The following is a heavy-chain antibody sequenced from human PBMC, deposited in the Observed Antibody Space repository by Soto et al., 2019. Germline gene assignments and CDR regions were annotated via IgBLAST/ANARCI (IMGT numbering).Heavy chain of an antibody. CDR2: ISAYNGNT. V-gene: IGHV1-18*01. CDR3: AIDKVGYCGGDCYGSWFDP. J-gene: IGHJ5*02. CDR1: GYTFTSYG. D-gene: IGHD2-21*02. Sequence: QVQLVQSGAEVKKPGASVKVSCKASGYTFTSYGISWVRQAPGQGLEWMGWISAYNGNTNYAQKLQGRVTMTTDTYTSTAYMERRGLRSDDTAVYYCAIDKVGYCGGDCYGSWFDPWGEGTLVTVSS.